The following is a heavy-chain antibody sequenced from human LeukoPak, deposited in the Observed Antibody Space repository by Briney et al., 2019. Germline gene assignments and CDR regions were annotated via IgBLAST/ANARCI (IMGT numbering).Heavy chain of an antibody. CDR3: ARAGYCSSTSCYGVYYYYYYYMDV. Sequence: GASVKVSCKASGYTLTSYDINWVRQATGQGLEWMGWMNPNSGNTGYAQKFQGRVTMSRNTSISTAYMELSSLRSEDTAVYYCARAGYCSSTSCYGVYYYYYYYMDVWGKGTTVTVSS. CDR1: GYTLTSYD. V-gene: IGHV1-8*01. CDR2: MNPNSGNT. J-gene: IGHJ6*03. D-gene: IGHD2-2*01.